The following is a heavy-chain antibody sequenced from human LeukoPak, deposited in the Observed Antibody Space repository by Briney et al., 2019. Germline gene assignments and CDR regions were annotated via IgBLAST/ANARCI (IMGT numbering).Heavy chain of an antibody. CDR1: GFTFSSYS. Sequence: GGSLRLSCAASGFTFSSYSMNWVRQAPGKGLEWVSSISSSSSYIYYADSVKGRFTISRDNAKNSLYLQMNSLRAEDTAVYYCARLEMATIKSWFDPWGQGTLVTVSS. D-gene: IGHD5-24*01. CDR3: ARLEMATIKSWFDP. V-gene: IGHV3-21*04. J-gene: IGHJ5*02. CDR2: ISSSSSYI.